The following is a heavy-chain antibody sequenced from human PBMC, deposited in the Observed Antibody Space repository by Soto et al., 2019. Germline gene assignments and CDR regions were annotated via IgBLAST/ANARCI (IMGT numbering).Heavy chain of an antibody. CDR3: ARGRYFDWLQPLDY. CDR1: GYTFTSYD. J-gene: IGHJ4*02. V-gene: IGHV1-8*01. Sequence: ASVKVSCKASGYTFTSYDINWVRQATGQGLEWMGWMNPNSGNTGYAQKLQGRVTMTRNTSISTAYMELSSLRSEDTAVYYCARGRYFDWLQPLDYWGQGTLVTVSS. D-gene: IGHD3-9*01. CDR2: MNPNSGNT.